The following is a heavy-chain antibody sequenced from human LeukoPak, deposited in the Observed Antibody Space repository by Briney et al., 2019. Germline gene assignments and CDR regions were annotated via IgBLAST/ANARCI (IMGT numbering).Heavy chain of an antibody. CDR3: ARNTLNWNSFDI. V-gene: IGHV4-39*01. CDR2: IYYSGST. J-gene: IGHJ3*02. Sequence: PSETLSLTCTVSGGSISSSSYYWGWIRQPPGKGLEWIGSIYYSGSTYYNPSLKSRVTISADTSKNQFSLKLSSVTAADTALYYCARNTLNWNSFDIWGQGTMVTVSS. D-gene: IGHD1-7*01. CDR1: GGSISSSSYY.